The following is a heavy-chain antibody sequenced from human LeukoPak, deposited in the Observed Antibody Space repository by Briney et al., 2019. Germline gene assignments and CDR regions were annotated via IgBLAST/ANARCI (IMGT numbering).Heavy chain of an antibody. D-gene: IGHD3-22*01. CDR2: INPNSGGT. J-gene: IGHJ4*02. CDR1: GYTFTGYY. V-gene: IGHV1-2*02. CDR3: ASVPREDYYDSSGHDY. Sequence: GASVKVSCKASGYTFTGYYMHWVRQAPGQGLEWMGWINPNSGGTNYAQKFQGRVTMTRDTSISTAYMELSRLRSDDTAVYYCASVPREDYYDSSGHDYWGQGTLVTVSS.